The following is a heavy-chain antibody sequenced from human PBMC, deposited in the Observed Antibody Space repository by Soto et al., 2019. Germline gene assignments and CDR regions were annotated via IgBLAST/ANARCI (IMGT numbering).Heavy chain of an antibody. J-gene: IGHJ6*02. CDR3: ERVNDFTYYYYGMDV. V-gene: IGHV1-69*06. CDR2: IIPIFGTA. CDR1: GGPFSSYA. D-gene: IGHD3-3*01. Sequence: SVKGSCKASGGPFSSYAISVVRQAPGQGLEWMGGIIPIFGTANYAQKFQGRVTITADKSTSTAYMELSSLRSEDTAVYYCERVNDFTYYYYGMDVWGQGTTVTVSS.